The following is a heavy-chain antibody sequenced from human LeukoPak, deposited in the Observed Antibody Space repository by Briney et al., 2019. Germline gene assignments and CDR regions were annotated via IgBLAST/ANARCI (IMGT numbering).Heavy chain of an antibody. J-gene: IGHJ4*02. CDR2: INPNSGAT. Sequence: ASVKVSCKASGYAFAGQYMHWVRQAPGQGLEWMGWINPNSGATNYPPNFQGRVTMTRDTSITTAYMELSRLRSDDTAVYYCARAEGRISYFDSWGQGTLVTVSS. V-gene: IGHV1-2*02. CDR3: ARAEGRISYFDS. D-gene: IGHD2/OR15-2a*01. CDR1: GYAFAGQY.